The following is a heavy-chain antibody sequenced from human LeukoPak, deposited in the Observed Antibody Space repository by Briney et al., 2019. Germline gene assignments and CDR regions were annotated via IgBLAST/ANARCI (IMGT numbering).Heavy chain of an antibody. CDR2: IYYSGST. Sequence: SETLSLTCTVSGGSISSYYWSWIRQPPGKGLEWIGYIYYSGSTNYNPSLKSRVTISVDTSKNQFSLKLSSVTAADTAVYYCAGGCRFNYYYYGMDVWGQGTTVTVSS. CDR3: AGGCRFNYYYYGMDV. J-gene: IGHJ6*02. V-gene: IGHV4-59*01. D-gene: IGHD2-15*01. CDR1: GGSISSYY.